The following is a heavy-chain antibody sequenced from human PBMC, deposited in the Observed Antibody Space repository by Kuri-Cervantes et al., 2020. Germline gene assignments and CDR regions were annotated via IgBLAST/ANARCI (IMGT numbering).Heavy chain of an antibody. D-gene: IGHD3-9*01. V-gene: IGHV4-59*13. J-gene: IGHJ5*02. Sequence: SETLSLTCAVSGYSISNGYYWGWIRQPPGKGLEWIGYIYYSGSTNYNPSLKSRVTISVDTSKNQFSLKLSSVTAADTAVYYCARTPQAKSLDWLKGVVNVPSLFDPWGQGTLVTVSS. CDR2: IYYSGST. CDR1: GYSISNGYY. CDR3: ARTPQAKSLDWLKGVVNVPSLFDP.